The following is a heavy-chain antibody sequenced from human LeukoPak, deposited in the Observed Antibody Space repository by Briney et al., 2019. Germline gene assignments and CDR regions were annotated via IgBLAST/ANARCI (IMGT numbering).Heavy chain of an antibody. D-gene: IGHD5-18*01. CDR3: ARSPSNGYSYGYRYYYYYMDV. CDR1: GGTFSSYA. Sequence: GSSVKVSCKASGGTFSSYAISWVRQAPGQGLEWMGGIIPIFGTANYAQKFQGRVTITADESTSTAYMELSSLRSEDTAVYYCARSPSNGYSYGYRYYYYYMDVWGKGTTVTISS. V-gene: IGHV1-69*01. J-gene: IGHJ6*03. CDR2: IIPIFGTA.